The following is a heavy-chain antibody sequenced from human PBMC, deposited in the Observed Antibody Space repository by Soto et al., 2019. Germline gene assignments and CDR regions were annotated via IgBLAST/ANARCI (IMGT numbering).Heavy chain of an antibody. D-gene: IGHD6-13*01. CDR3: AISSSWSTNY. Sequence: PSETLSLTCAVYGGSFSGYYWSWIRQPPGKGLEWIGEINHSGSTNYNPSLKSRVTISVDTSKNQFSLKLSSVTAADTAVYYCAISSSWSTNYWGQGTLVTVSS. CDR2: INHSGST. CDR1: GGSFSGYY. J-gene: IGHJ4*02. V-gene: IGHV4-34*01.